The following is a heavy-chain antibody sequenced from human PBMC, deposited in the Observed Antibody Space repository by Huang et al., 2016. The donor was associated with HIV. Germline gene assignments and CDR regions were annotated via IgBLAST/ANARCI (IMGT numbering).Heavy chain of an antibody. J-gene: IGHJ3*02. D-gene: IGHD3-22*01. Sequence: QVQLQQWGAELLKPSETLSLTCAVSGGSFSGPYWTWIRQPPGRGLEWVGENRECGSPHSHPFPKSRVTISGDTSQSQFSLMLNSVTAADTAIYYCARMFKYDSGGYWGNDAFDIWGQGTMVTVSS. CDR1: GGSFSGPY. CDR3: ARMFKYDSGGYWGNDAFDI. V-gene: IGHV4-34*02. CDR2: NRECGSP.